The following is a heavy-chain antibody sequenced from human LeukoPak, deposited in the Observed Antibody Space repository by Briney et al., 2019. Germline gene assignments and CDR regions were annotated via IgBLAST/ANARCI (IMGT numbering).Heavy chain of an antibody. CDR1: GGSFSGYY. Sequence: NPSETLSLTCGVYGGSFSGYYWTWIRQPPGKGLEWIGEINHSGITNYNPSLKGRVTISIDTSKSQFSLKLNSVTAADTAVYYCSRGLSDVYWGQGTLVTVSS. V-gene: IGHV4-34*01. CDR2: INHSGIT. J-gene: IGHJ4*02. CDR3: SRGLSDVY.